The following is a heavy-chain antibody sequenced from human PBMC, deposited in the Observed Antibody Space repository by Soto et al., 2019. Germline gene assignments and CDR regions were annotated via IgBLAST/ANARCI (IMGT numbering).Heavy chain of an antibody. CDR3: ARDKMVYTYGSGTFDY. CDR2: ISAYNGDT. V-gene: IGHV1-18*04. CDR1: GFTFTSFG. Sequence: QIHLVQSGSEVKKPGASVKVSCKASGFTFTSFGISWVRQAPGQGLEWMGWISAYNGDTDIAQRVQGRVTLTTDTSTNTAYMELRRLRFDDTAVYYCARDKMVYTYGSGTFDYWGQGTVVTVSS. D-gene: IGHD3-10*01. J-gene: IGHJ4*02.